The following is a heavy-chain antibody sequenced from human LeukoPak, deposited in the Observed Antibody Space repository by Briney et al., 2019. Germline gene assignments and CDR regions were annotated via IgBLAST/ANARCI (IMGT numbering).Heavy chain of an antibody. CDR3: ARLAITPPPLYYYYYMDV. CDR2: ISSSGSTI. Sequence: PGGSLRLSCAASGFTFSDYYMSWIRQAPGKGLEWVSYISSSGSTIYYADSVKGRFTISRDNAKNSLYLQMNSLRAEDTAVYYCARLAITPPPLYYYYYMDVWGKGTTVTVSS. CDR1: GFTFSDYY. J-gene: IGHJ6*03. V-gene: IGHV3-11*04. D-gene: IGHD2-21*01.